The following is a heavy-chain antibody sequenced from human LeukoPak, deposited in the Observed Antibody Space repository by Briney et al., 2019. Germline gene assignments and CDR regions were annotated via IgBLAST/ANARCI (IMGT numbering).Heavy chain of an antibody. CDR1: GFTFSSTS. D-gene: IGHD2-8*02. J-gene: IGHJ5*02. V-gene: IGHV3-23*01. CDR2: TVGGGDGT. Sequence: SGGSLRLSCAASGFTFSSTSMSWVRQAPGKGLEWVAVTVGGGDGTYYADSVKGRFTISRDNSKNALYLQMNSLRAEDTAVYYCAKVADSHWYWFDPWGQGTLVTVSS. CDR3: AKVADSHWYWFDP.